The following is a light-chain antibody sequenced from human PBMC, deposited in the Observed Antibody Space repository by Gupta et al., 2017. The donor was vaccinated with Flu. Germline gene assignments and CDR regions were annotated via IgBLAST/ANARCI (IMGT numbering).Light chain of an antibody. J-gene: IGKJ2*01. Sequence: DIVMTQSPDSLAVSLGEGATINCKSSQSVLYSSNNKNYLAWYQQKPGQPPKLLIYWASIRESGVPDRFSGSGSGTDFTLTISSLQAEDVAVYYCHQYDTTPYTFDQGTKLDIK. CDR3: HQYDTTPYT. CDR2: WAS. V-gene: IGKV4-1*01. CDR1: QSVLYSSNNKNY.